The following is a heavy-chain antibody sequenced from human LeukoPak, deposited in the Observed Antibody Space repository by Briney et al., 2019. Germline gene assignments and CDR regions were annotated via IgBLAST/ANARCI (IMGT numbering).Heavy chain of an antibody. D-gene: IGHD3-10*01. Sequence: PSETLSLTCTVFGGSISSGDYYWSWIRQPPGKGLEWIGYIYYSGSTYYNPSLKSRVTISVDTSKNQFSLKLSSVTAADTAVYYCAKMVRGVIMGPFDYWGQGTLVTVSS. CDR3: AKMVRGVIMGPFDY. V-gene: IGHV4-30-4*01. CDR2: IYYSGST. CDR1: GGSISSGDYY. J-gene: IGHJ4*02.